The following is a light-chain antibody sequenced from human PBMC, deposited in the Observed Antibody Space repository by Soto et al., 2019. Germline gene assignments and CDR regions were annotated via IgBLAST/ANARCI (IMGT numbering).Light chain of an antibody. CDR3: QQYNSYSRT. CDR2: DAS. V-gene: IGKV1-5*01. J-gene: IGKJ1*01. CDR1: QSISSW. Sequence: DIQMTQSPSTLSASVGDRVTITCRASQSISSWLAWYQQKPGKAPKLLIYDASSLESGVPSRFSGSGSGTEFTLTIRSLQPDDFATYYCQQYNSYSRTFGQGTKVDNK.